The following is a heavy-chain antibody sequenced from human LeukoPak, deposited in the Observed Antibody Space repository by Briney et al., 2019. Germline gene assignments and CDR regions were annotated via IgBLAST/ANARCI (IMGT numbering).Heavy chain of an antibody. V-gene: IGHV3-11*01. CDR1: GLSFRDNY. D-gene: IGHD3-10*01. CDR3: ARAIGRGAGGHFDY. CDR2: IS. J-gene: IGHJ4*02. Sequence: GGSLRLSCAVSGLSFRDNYMSWIRQAPGKGLEWVSYISTVKGRFTISRDDATNSLFLQMDSLRAEDTAVYYCARAIGRGAGGHFDYWGQGTLVTVSS.